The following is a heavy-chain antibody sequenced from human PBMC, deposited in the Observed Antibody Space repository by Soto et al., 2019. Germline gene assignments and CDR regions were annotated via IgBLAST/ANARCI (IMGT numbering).Heavy chain of an antibody. V-gene: IGHV3-21*02. CDR3: VSDFGWYFRSGYMDV. Sequence: EVQLVESGGGLVKPGGSLRLSCAASGFDFSSYSMNWVRQAPGKGLEWVSSINEDSSYIYYAHSLRGRFTISRDNAKEPLSLQMNSLRAEDTVVYSCVSDFGWYFRSGYMDVWGDGATVTVSS. CDR2: INEDSSYI. J-gene: IGHJ6*03. D-gene: IGHD3-3*01. CDR1: GFDFSSYS.